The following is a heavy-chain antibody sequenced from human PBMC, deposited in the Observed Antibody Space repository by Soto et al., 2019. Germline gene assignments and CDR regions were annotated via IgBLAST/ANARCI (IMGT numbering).Heavy chain of an antibody. CDR1: GFTFSSYA. CDR2: ISYDGSNK. Sequence: GGSLRLSCAASGFTFSSYAMHWVRQAPGKGLEWVAVISYDGSNKYYADSVKGRFTISRDNSKNTLYLQMNSLRAEDTAVYYCARDSGFWSGYYRKSENWFDPWGQGTLVTVSS. J-gene: IGHJ5*02. D-gene: IGHD3-3*01. CDR3: ARDSGFWSGYYRKSENWFDP. V-gene: IGHV3-30-3*01.